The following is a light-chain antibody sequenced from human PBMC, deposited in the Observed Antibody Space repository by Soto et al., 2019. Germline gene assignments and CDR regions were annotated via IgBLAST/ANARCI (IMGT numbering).Light chain of an antibody. CDR1: QSISSY. Sequence: DIQMTQSPSSLSASVGDRVTITCRASQSISSYLNWYQQKPGKAPKLLIYAASTLQSGVPSRFSGSGSGTEFTLTISSLQPEDFATYYCQQLNSYPLTLGGGTKVDI. J-gene: IGKJ4*01. V-gene: IGKV1-9*01. CDR3: QQLNSYPLT. CDR2: AAS.